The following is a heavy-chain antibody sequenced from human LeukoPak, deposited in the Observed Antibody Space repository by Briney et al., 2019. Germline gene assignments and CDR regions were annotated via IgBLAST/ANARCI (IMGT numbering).Heavy chain of an antibody. Sequence: PGESLRLSCAPSGITFSNYSMNWVRQAPGKGLEWVSYIGSSGRTIYYADSVKGRFTISRDNAKNSLYLQMNSLRAEDTAVYYCTRGSGYSYGYRPPFYYYMDVWGKGTTVTVSS. CDR3: TRGSGYSYGYRPPFYYYMDV. CDR1: GITFSNYS. CDR2: IGSSGRTI. V-gene: IGHV3-48*01. J-gene: IGHJ6*03. D-gene: IGHD5-18*01.